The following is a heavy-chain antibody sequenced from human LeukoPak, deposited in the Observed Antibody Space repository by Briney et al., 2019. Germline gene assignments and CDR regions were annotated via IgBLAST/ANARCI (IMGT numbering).Heavy chain of an antibody. CDR3: ARGATVFDY. CDR2: IKQDGREK. V-gene: IGHV3-7*04. CDR1: GFTFSSYS. Sequence: PGGSLRLSCAASGFTFSSYSMNWVRQAPGKGLEWVANIKQDGREKNYVDSVRGRFTISRDDAKNSLYLQMNSLRAEDTALYYCARGATVFDYWGQGTLVTVSS. J-gene: IGHJ4*02.